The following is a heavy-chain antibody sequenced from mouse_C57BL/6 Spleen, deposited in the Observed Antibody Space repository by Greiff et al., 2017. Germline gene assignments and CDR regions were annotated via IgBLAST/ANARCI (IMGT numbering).Heavy chain of an antibody. D-gene: IGHD2-3*01. CDR2: IWWDDDK. V-gene: IGHV8-8*01. CDR1: GFSLSTVGMG. CDR3: ARMGIYDGYLYAMEG. Sequence: QVTLKECGPGILQPSQTLSLTCSFSGFSLSTVGMGVGWIRQPSGKGLEWLAHIWWDDDKYSNPALESRLTISKATSKNQVFLHIANVDTADTATYYCARMGIYDGYLYAMEGWGQGTTVTVSS. J-gene: IGHJ4*01.